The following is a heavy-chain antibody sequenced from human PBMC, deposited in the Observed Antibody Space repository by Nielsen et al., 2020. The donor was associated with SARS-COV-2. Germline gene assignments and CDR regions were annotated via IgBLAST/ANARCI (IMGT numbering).Heavy chain of an antibody. CDR3: ASGRAPVLRFLEWPPS. V-gene: IGHV7-4-1*02. D-gene: IGHD3-3*01. Sequence: ASVHVSCKASGYTFTSYAMNWVRQAPGQGLEWMGWINTNTGNPTYAQGLTGRFVFSLDTSVSTAYLQISSLKAEDTAVYYCASGRAPVLRFLEWPPSWGQGTLVTVSS. J-gene: IGHJ5*02. CDR1: GYTFTSYA. CDR2: INTNTGNP.